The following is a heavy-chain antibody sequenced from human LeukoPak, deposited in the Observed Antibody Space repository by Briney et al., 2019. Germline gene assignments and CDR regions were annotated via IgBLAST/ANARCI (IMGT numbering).Heavy chain of an antibody. CDR2: ISGSGGST. CDR3: ARDSSPYYYGSGSHDY. D-gene: IGHD3-10*01. V-gene: IGHV3-23*01. J-gene: IGHJ4*02. CDR1: GFTFTTYA. Sequence: GGSLRLSCAASGFTFTTYAMSWVRQAPGKGLEWVSAISGSGGSTYYAHSVKGRFTISRDNSKNTLFLQMNSLRAEDTAVYYCARDSSPYYYGSGSHDYWGQGTLVTVSS.